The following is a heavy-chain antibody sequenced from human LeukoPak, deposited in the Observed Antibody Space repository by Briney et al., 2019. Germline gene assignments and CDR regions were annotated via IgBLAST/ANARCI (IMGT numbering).Heavy chain of an antibody. J-gene: IGHJ6*02. CDR3: ARGGYDFVYYYYGMDV. V-gene: IGHV1-2*06. D-gene: IGHD3-3*01. Sequence: ASVKVSCKASGYTFTGPYIHWVRQGPGQGVGVMGRINPNSGGTNYAQKFQGRVTMTRDTSISTAYMELSRLRSDDTAVYYCARGGYDFVYYYYGMDVWGQGTTVTVSS. CDR2: INPNSGGT. CDR1: GYTFTGPY.